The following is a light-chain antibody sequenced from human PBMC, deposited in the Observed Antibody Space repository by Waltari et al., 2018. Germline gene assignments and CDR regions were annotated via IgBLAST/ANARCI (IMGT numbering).Light chain of an antibody. CDR2: EVR. Sequence: QSALTQPASVSGSPGPSITISCTATSSNVGSYDLVSWYQQHPGSAPTLIIYEVRKRPSGVSKRCSGAKSGNTASLTISGLQAEDEADYYCCSYVGDDSVIFGGGTKLTGL. CDR1: SSNVGSYDL. V-gene: IGLV2-23*02. CDR3: CSYVGDDSVI. J-gene: IGLJ2*01.